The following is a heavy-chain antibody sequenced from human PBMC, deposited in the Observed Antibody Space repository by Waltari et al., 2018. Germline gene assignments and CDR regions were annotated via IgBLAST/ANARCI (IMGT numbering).Heavy chain of an antibody. CDR1: GFIFTNFA. J-gene: IGHJ4*02. CDR3: VKDYRPFDNTDYPLDY. D-gene: IGHD3-16*01. V-gene: IGHV3-23*01. Sequence: EVQLLESGGGLVQPGGSLRLSCAASGFIFTNFAMSWVRQAPGKGLGWVIGIIERVANKYSADSVKGSFTISRENSNKMGYLQMNSLGVEDTATYYCVKDYRPFDNTDYPLDYWGQGILVTVSS. CDR2: IIERVANK.